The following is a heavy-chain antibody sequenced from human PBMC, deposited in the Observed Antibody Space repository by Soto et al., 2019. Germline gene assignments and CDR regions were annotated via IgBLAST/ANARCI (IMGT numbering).Heavy chain of an antibody. D-gene: IGHD3-3*01. J-gene: IGHJ6*03. V-gene: IGHV1-18*01. CDR2: IRAYNGNT. CDR3: ARNVLRFLEWLSHYYYYMDV. Sequence: QVQLVQSGAEVKKPGASVKVSCKASGYTFTSYGISWVRQAPGQGLEWMGWIRAYNGNTNYAQKLQGRVTMTTDTSTSTAYMELRSLRSDDTAVYYCARNVLRFLEWLSHYYYYMDVWGKGTTVTVSS. CDR1: GYTFTSYG.